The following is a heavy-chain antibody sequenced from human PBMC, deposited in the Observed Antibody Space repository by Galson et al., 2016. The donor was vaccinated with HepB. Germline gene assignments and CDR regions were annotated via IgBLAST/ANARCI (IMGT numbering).Heavy chain of an antibody. J-gene: IGHJ6*02. V-gene: IGHV3-53*01. CDR2: IHSGGTT. CDR1: GLTVSSNY. D-gene: IGHD2-15*01. CDR3: TRRVVKTIYGQYYGMDV. Sequence: SLRLSCAASGLTVSSNYMSWVRQAPGKGLEWVSVIHSGGTTFYAVSVQGRFLISRDSSKNTLFLQMNSVRDEDTAVYYCTRRVVKTIYGQYYGMDVWGLGTTVTVSS.